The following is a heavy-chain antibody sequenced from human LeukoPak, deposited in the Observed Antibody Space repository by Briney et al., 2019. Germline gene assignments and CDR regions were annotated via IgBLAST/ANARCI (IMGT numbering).Heavy chain of an antibody. CDR2: INHSGST. D-gene: IGHD3-22*01. CDR1: GGSFSGYY. CDR3: VETPNYYYDSSGYLR. Sequence: SETLSLTCAVYGGSFSGYYWSWIRQPPGKGLEWIGEINHSGSTNYNPSLKSRVTISVDTSKNQFSLKLSSVTAADTAVYYCVETPNYYYDSSGYLRWGQGTLVTVSS. V-gene: IGHV4-34*01. J-gene: IGHJ1*01.